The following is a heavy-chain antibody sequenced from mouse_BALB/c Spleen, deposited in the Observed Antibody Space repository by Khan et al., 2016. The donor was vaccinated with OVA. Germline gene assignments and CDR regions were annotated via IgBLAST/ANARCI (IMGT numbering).Heavy chain of an antibody. CDR2: ISSGDTT. J-gene: IGHJ3*01. CDR1: GFTFSNYG. V-gene: IGHV5-6-5*01. CDR3: ARDYWFAY. Sequence: EVKLVESGGGLVKPGGSLKLSCAASGFTFSNYGVSWVRQTPEKRLEWVASISSGDTTYYPDSVKGRFTISRDNARNILYLQMSSLRSEDTAMYGCARDYWFAYWGQGTLVTVSA.